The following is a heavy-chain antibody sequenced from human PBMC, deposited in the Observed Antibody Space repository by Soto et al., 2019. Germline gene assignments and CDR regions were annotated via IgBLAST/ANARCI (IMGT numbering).Heavy chain of an antibody. Sequence: QVQLVESGGGVVQPGRSLRLSCAASGFTFSSYAMHWVRQAPGKGLEWVAVISYDGSNEYYADSVKGRFTISKDNSKNTLYLQMNSLRAEXXAVYYCAXXXXXXXWPXXFQHWGQGTLLTVSS. CDR3: AXXXXXXXWPXXFQH. V-gene: IGHV3-30-3*01. CDR1: GFTFSSYA. CDR2: ISYDGSNE. J-gene: IGHJ1*01.